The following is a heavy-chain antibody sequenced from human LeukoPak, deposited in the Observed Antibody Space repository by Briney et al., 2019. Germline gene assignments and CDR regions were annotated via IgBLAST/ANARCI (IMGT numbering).Heavy chain of an antibody. D-gene: IGHD3-9*01. CDR2: IRGSGYST. CDR1: GFTFSIYV. V-gene: IGHV3-23*01. J-gene: IGHJ4*02. CDR3: ARGLYYDILTGYMLDY. Sequence: GGSLRLSCAASGFTFSIYVMSWVRQAPGKGLEWVSAIRGSGYSTYYADSVKGRFTISRDNSKNTLYLQMNSLRAEDTALYYCARGLYYDILTGYMLDYWGQGTLVTVSS.